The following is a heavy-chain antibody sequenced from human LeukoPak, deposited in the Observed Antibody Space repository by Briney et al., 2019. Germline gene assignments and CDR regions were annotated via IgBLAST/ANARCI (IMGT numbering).Heavy chain of an antibody. Sequence: PGGSLRLSCAASGFTFISYGMHWVRQAPGKGLEWVAVISYDGSNKYYADSVKGRFTISRDNSKNTLYLQMNSLRAEDTAVYYCAKDFHDILTGPDYWGQGTLVTVSS. CDR1: GFTFISYG. J-gene: IGHJ4*02. CDR2: ISYDGSNK. D-gene: IGHD3-9*01. V-gene: IGHV3-30*18. CDR3: AKDFHDILTGPDY.